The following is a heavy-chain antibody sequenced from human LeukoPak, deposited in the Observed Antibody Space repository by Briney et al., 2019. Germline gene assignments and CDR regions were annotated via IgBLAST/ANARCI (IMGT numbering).Heavy chain of an antibody. J-gene: IGHJ4*02. D-gene: IGHD6-19*01. CDR1: GYTFNHHG. V-gene: IGHV1-18*04. CDR3: ARDPTNTSGRYAYHDY. CDR2: VSCFNGDT. Sequence: GASVKVSCKASGYTFNHHGISWVRQAPGQGLEWMGWVSCFNGDTHYAQKFQGRGTMTRDTSTTTAYMELRSLRSDDTALYYCARDPTNTSGRYAYHDYWGQGTLVTVSS.